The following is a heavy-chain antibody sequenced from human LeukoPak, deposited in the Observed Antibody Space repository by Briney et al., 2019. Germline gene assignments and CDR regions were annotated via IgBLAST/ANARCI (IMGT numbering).Heavy chain of an antibody. CDR2: IYHSGST. D-gene: IGHD5-18*01. CDR3: ARKIQPPHYMDV. Sequence: PSETLSLTCTVSGGSISSYYWSWIRQPPGKGLEWSGSIYHSGSTYYNPSLKSRGTISVDTTKNQFSLKLSSVTAADTAVYYCARKIQPPHYMDVWGKGTTVTVSS. CDR1: GGSISSYY. J-gene: IGHJ6*03. V-gene: IGHV4-59*04.